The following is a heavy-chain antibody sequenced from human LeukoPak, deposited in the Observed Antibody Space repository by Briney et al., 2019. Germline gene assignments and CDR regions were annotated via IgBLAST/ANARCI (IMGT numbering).Heavy chain of an antibody. V-gene: IGHV3-49*04. CDR1: GFTFGDYA. CDR3: TRDQTPYY. J-gene: IGHJ4*02. CDR2: IRSKAYGGTT. Sequence: GGSLRLSCTASGFTFGDYAMTWVRQAPGKGLEWVGFIRSKAYGGTTEYAASVKGRFTISRDDPKSIAYLQMNSLKTEDTAVYYCTRDQTPYYWGQGTLVTVSS.